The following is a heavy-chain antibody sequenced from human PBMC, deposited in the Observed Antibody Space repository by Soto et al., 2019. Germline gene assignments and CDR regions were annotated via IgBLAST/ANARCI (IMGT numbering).Heavy chain of an antibody. Sequence: ASETLSLSCAVYGGSFSGYYWGWIRQPPGKGLEWIGEINHSGSTNYNPSLKSRVTISVDTSKNQFSLKLSSVTAADTAVYYCARVNGWNFYSAGLYYYYGMDVWGQGTTVTVSS. CDR3: ARVNGWNFYSAGLYYYYGMDV. CDR2: INHSGST. D-gene: IGHD1-7*01. CDR1: GGSFSGYY. V-gene: IGHV4-34*01. J-gene: IGHJ6*02.